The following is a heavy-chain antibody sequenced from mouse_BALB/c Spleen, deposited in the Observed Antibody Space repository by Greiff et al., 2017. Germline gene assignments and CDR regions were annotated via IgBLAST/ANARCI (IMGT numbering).Heavy chain of an antibody. CDR2: ISNLAYSI. J-gene: IGHJ3*01. D-gene: IGHD3-2*02. Sequence: EVQGVESGGGLVQPGGSRKLSCAASGFTFSDYGMAWVRQAPGKGPEWVAFISNLAYSIYYADTVTGRFTISRENAKNTLYLEMSSLRSEDTAMYYCARDQAGKFAYWGQGTLVTVSA. CDR1: GFTFSDYG. V-gene: IGHV5-15*02. CDR3: ARDQAGKFAY.